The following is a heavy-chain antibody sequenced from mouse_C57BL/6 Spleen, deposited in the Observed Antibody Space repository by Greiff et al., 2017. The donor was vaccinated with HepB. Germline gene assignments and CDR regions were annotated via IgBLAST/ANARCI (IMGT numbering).Heavy chain of an antibody. D-gene: IGHD4-1*01. Sequence: QVHVKQSGPGLVQPSQSLSITCTVSGFSLTSYGVHWVRQSPGKGLEWLGVIWSGGSTDYNAAFISRLSISKDNSKSQVFFKMNSLQADDTAIYYCATPANWDEGFAYWGQGTLVTVSA. J-gene: IGHJ3*01. V-gene: IGHV2-2*01. CDR3: ATPANWDEGFAY. CDR1: GFSLTSYG. CDR2: IWSGGST.